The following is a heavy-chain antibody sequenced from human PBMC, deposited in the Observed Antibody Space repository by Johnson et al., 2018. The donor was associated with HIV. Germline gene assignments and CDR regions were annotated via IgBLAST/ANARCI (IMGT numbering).Heavy chain of an antibody. CDR3: TTRLNSGTYWGNYDFDM. CDR2: IKREVDGGTT. V-gene: IGHV3-15*01. Sequence: VQLVESGGGLVTPGGSLRISCSGSGLTLRNAWMTWVRQAPGKGLEWVGHIKREVDGGTTDYTAPVKGRFTILRDDSKNILYLQMNNLKAEDTALYYCTTRLNSGTYWGNYDFDMWGQGTMVTVSS. D-gene: IGHD1-26*01. CDR1: GLTLRNAW. J-gene: IGHJ3*02.